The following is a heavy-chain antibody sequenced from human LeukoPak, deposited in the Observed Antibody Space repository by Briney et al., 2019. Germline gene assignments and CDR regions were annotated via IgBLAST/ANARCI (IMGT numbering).Heavy chain of an antibody. J-gene: IGHJ4*02. CDR3: AKVSTLRYFDWPFDY. CDR1: GFTFSSYG. Sequence: PGGSLRLSCAASGFTFSSYGMHWVRQAPGKGLEWVAFIRYDGSNKYYADSVKGRFTISRDNSKNTLYLQMNSLRAEDTAVYYCAKVSTLRYFDWPFDYWGQGTLVTVSS. V-gene: IGHV3-30*02. D-gene: IGHD3-9*01. CDR2: IRYDGSNK.